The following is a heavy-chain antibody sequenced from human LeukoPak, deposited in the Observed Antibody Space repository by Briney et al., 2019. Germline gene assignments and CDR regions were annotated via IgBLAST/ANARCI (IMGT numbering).Heavy chain of an antibody. Sequence: GGSLRLSCAASGFTFSSYAMSWVRQAPGKGLEWVSAISGGGGSTYYADSVKGRFTISRDNFKNTLYLQMNSLRAEDTAVYYCAKDPRYCSGGSCYFGYYFDYWGQGTLVTVSS. V-gene: IGHV3-23*01. D-gene: IGHD2-15*01. CDR3: AKDPRYCSGGSCYFGYYFDY. J-gene: IGHJ4*02. CDR1: GFTFSSYA. CDR2: ISGGGGST.